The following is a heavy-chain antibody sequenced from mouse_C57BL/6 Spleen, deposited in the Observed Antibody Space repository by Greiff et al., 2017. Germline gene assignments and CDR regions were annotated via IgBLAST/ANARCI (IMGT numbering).Heavy chain of an antibody. V-gene: IGHV1-39*01. Sequence: VHVMQSGPELVKPGASVKISCMASGFSFTDYNMNWVKQSTGKRLEWIGVINPNSGTTSYNQKFKGKATLTVDQSSSTAYMQLNSLTSEDSAVYYCYYGRSYADAMGYWGKGATVTVAS. J-gene: IGHJ4*01. CDR2: INPNSGTT. CDR3: YYGRSYADAMGY. CDR1: GFSFTDYN. D-gene: IGHD1-1*01.